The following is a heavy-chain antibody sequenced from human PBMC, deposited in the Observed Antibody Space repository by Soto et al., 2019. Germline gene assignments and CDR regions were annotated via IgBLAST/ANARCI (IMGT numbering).Heavy chain of an antibody. D-gene: IGHD3-9*01. CDR1: GVSVSSGDYY. CDR3: ARAHYDILTGYPTHAFDV. J-gene: IGHJ3*01. CDR2: IYYTGRT. V-gene: IGHV4-30-4*01. Sequence: SETLSLTCTVSGVSVSSGDYYWSWIRQPPGKGLEWIGYIYYTGRTYYNPSLKSRVIISVDTSKNQFSLKLSSVTAAEKAVYYCARAHYDILTGYPTHAFDVWGQGTMVTVSS.